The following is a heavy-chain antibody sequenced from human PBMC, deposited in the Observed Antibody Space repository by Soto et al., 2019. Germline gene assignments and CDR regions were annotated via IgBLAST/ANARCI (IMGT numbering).Heavy chain of an antibody. Sequence: SVKVSCKASGGTFSSYAISWVRQAPGQGREWMGGIIPIFGTANYAQKFQGRVTITADESTSTAYMELSSLRSEDTAVYYCARVRFDYGSGSFYYGTDVWGQGXTVTVYS. V-gene: IGHV1-69*13. CDR2: IIPIFGTA. D-gene: IGHD3-10*01. CDR3: ARVRFDYGSGSFYYGTDV. CDR1: GGTFSSYA. J-gene: IGHJ6*02.